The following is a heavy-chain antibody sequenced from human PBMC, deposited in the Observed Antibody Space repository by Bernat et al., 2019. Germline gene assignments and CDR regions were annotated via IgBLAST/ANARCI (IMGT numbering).Heavy chain of an antibody. V-gene: IGHV3-72*01. CDR3: ARGPITMVRGEGGFDY. CDR2: TRNKANSYTT. CDR1: GFTFSDHY. D-gene: IGHD3-10*01. Sequence: EVQLVESGGGLVQPGGSLRLSCAASGFTFSDHYMDWVRQAPGKGLEWVGRTRNKANSYTTEYAASGKGRFTISRDDSKNSLYLQMNSLKTEDTAVYYCARGPITMVRGEGGFDYWGQGTLVTVSS. J-gene: IGHJ4*02.